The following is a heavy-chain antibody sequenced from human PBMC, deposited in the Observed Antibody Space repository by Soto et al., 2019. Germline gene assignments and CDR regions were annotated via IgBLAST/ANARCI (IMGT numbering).Heavy chain of an antibody. J-gene: IGHJ4*02. CDR3: ARGSGPQLAPLYYFDY. CDR2: IYYSGST. Sequence: SETLSLTCTVSGGSISSYYWSWIRQPPGKGLEWIGYIYYSGSTNYNPSLKSRVTISVDTSKNQFSLKLSSVTAADTAVYYCARGSGPQLAPLYYFDYWGQGTLVTVSS. CDR1: GGSISSYY. V-gene: IGHV4-59*12. D-gene: IGHD6-13*01.